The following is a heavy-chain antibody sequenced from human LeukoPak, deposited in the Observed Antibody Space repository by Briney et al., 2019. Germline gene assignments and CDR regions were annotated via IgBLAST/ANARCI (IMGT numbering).Heavy chain of an antibody. CDR2: ISWNSGSI. J-gene: IGHJ4*02. Sequence: GGSLRLSCAASGFTFDDYAMHWVRQAPGEGLEWVSGISWNSGSIGYADSVKGRFTISRDNAKNSLYLQMNSLRAEDTALYYCAKGRSYYDYWGQGTLVTVSS. D-gene: IGHD3-10*01. V-gene: IGHV3-9*01. CDR3: AKGRSYYDY. CDR1: GFTFDDYA.